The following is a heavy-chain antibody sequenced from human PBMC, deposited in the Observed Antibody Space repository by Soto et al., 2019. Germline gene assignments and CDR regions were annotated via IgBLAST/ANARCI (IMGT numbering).Heavy chain of an antibody. J-gene: IGHJ4*02. CDR2: ISYDGSNK. V-gene: IGHV3-30-3*01. Sequence: QVQLVESGGGVVQPGRSLRLSCAASGFTFSSYAMHWVRQAPGKGLEWVAVISYDGSNKYYADSVKGRVTISRDNSKNTLYLQMNSLRAEDTAVYYCARQGYYDDYWGQGTLVTVSS. CDR3: ARQGYYDDY. CDR1: GFTFSSYA. D-gene: IGHD3-22*01.